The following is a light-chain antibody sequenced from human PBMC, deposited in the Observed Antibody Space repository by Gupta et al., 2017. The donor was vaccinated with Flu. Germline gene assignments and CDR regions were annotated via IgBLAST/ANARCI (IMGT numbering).Light chain of an antibody. CDR1: LGLVYSDGNTY. CDR3: MQGAHWPWA. Sequence: DVVRPQSPLSRPVTLGQPASISCRSSLGLVYSDGNTYLHWFQQRPGQSPRRLIYNVSKRESGVPDRFSGSGSGTDFTLRISRVEAEDVGVYYCMQGAHWPWAFGQGTKVEIK. CDR2: NVS. V-gene: IGKV2-30*01. J-gene: IGKJ1*01.